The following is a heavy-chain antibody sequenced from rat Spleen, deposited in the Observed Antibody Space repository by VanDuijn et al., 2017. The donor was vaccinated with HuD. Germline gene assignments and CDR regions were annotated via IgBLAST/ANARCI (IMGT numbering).Heavy chain of an antibody. CDR2: ISPNSGST. D-gene: IGHD1-5*01. J-gene: IGHJ2*01. Sequence: EVQLVESGGGLVQPGRSLKLSCEAXGFTFSXYDMAXVRXAPTKGLEWIASISPNSGSTYYRDSVKDRFTVSRDNAKSTLYLQMDSLRSEEPATYYCARPGNTIGSNWFAYWGQGVMVTVSS. CDR1: GFTFSXYD. V-gene: IGHV5S11*01. CDR3: ARPGNTIGSNWFAY.